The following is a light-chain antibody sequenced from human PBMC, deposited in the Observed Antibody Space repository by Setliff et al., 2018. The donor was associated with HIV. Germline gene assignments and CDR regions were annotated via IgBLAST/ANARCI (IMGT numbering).Light chain of an antibody. CDR1: SSDAGRYNL. V-gene: IGLV2-23*01. CDR2: QAT. J-gene: IGLJ1*01. Sequence: HSALTQPASVSGSPGQSITISCTGTSSDAGRYNLVSWYQQHPGKALKLIIYQATRRPSGVSNRFSGSKSGNVASLTISGLQAEDEADYYCCSNTGSNTFVFGTGTKVTVL. CDR3: CSNTGSNTFV.